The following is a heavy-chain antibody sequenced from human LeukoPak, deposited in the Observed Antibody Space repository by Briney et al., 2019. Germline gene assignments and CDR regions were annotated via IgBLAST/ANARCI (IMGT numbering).Heavy chain of an antibody. CDR3: ARDRIAVAATETSFDY. CDR1: GFTFSSDN. D-gene: IGHD6-19*01. V-gene: IGHV3-21*01. CDR2: ISSSSSYI. J-gene: IGHJ4*02. Sequence: PGGSLRLSCAASGFTFSSDNMNWVRQAPGKGLEWVSSISSSSSYIYYADSVKGRFTISRGNAKNSLYLQMSSLRAEDTAMYYCARDRIAVAATETSFDYWGQGTLVTVSS.